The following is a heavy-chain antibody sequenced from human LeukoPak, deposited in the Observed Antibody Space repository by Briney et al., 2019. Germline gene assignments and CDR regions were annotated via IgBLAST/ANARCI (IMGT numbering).Heavy chain of an antibody. CDR1: GGTFSSYA. CDR2: IIPIFGTA. Sequence: GASVKVSCKASGGTFSSYAISWVRQAPGQGLEWMGGIIPIFGTANYAQKFQGRVTITADESTSIAYMELSSLRSEDTAVYYCARDQDSSGYPDYWGQGTLVTVSS. CDR3: ARDQDSSGYPDY. J-gene: IGHJ4*02. D-gene: IGHD3-22*01. V-gene: IGHV1-69*13.